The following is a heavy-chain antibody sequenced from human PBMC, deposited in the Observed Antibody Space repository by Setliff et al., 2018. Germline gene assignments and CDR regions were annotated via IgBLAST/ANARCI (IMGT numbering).Heavy chain of an antibody. CDR3: ARGQGHCYDSSGCLDY. J-gene: IGHJ4*02. CDR2: IIPFFRTA. V-gene: IGHV1-69*05. CDR1: GGTFSNYA. Sequence: GASVKVSCKASGGTFSNYAVNWVRQAPGQGLEWMGGIIPFFRTANYAQNFQDRVTITTDKTTSTAFMELSSLRSEDTAVYFCARGQGHCYDSSGCLDYWGQGTLVTVSS. D-gene: IGHD3-22*01.